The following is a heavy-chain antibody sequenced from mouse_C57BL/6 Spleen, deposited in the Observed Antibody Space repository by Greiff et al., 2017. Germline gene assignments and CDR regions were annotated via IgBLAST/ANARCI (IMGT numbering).Heavy chain of an antibody. D-gene: IGHD2-4*01. Sequence: VKLQESGAELVKPGASVKMSCKASGYTFTTYPIEWMKQNHGKSLEWIGNFHPYNDDTKYNEKFKGKATLTVEKSSSTVYLELSRLTSDDSAVYYCARGDYEYDDGYYFDYWGQGTTLTVSS. V-gene: IGHV1-47*01. CDR2: FHPYNDDT. J-gene: IGHJ2*01. CDR3: ARGDYEYDDGYYFDY. CDR1: GYTFTTYP.